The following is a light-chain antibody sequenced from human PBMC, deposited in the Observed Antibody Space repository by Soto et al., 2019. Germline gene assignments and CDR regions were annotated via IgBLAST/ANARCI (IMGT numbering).Light chain of an antibody. J-gene: IGKJ1*01. V-gene: IGKV1-9*01. CDR1: QGIRSS. CDR3: QLLTAYPPWT. Sequence: DIQLTQSPSFLSASVGDRVTITCRASQGIRSSLAWYQQRPGKAPTLLIYAASTLQAGVASRVSGSGSGTDFTLTIISLQPEDYATYYCQLLTAYPPWTFGQGTKVEIK. CDR2: AAS.